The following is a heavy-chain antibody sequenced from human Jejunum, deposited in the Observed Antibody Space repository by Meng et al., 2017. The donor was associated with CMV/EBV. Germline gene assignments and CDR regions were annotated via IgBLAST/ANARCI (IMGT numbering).Heavy chain of an antibody. CDR3: VRGSDFRYGMDV. CDR1: GFTFSSDI. D-gene: IGHD3-3*01. V-gene: IGHV3-21*01. J-gene: IGHJ6*02. Sequence: SGFTFSSDIVTWVRQAPGKGLEWVSSISGRGRFTYYADSVKGRFTISRDSAENSLYLQMSSLRVEDTAIYYCVRGSDFRYGMDVWGQGTTVTVSS. CDR2: ISGRGRFT.